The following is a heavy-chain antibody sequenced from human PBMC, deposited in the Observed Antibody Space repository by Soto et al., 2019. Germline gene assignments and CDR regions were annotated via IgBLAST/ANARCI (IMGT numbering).Heavy chain of an antibody. D-gene: IGHD1-26*01. CDR3: ARSAVGATKSGFVS. V-gene: IGHV4-31*03. CDR2: IYYSGTT. Sequence: QVQLQESGPGLVKPSQTLSLPCNVSGYAINNGGHYWSWMRQPPGKGLECIGFIYYSGTTYSNPSLKSRVTISFHTSKIQFSLKLNAVSAADTAVYYCARSAVGATKSGFVSWGQGTLVTVSS. J-gene: IGHJ4*02. CDR1: GYAINNGGHY.